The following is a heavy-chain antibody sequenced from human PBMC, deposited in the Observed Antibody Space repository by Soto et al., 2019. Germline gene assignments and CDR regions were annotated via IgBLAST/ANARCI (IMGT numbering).Heavy chain of an antibody. Sequence: PGGSLRLSCAASGFTFSSYAMSWVRQAPGMGLEWVSAIRDSGGATYYADSVKGRFTISRDNSKSTLYLQMNSLRAEDTAVYYCANNPGSAHIWGQGTLVTVSS. CDR1: GFTFSSYA. CDR2: IRDSGGAT. D-gene: IGHD2-21*01. CDR3: ANNPGSAHI. V-gene: IGHV3-23*01. J-gene: IGHJ4*02.